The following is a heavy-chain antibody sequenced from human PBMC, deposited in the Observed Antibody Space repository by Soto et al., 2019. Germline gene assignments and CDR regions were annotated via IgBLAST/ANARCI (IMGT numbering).Heavy chain of an antibody. D-gene: IGHD6-13*01. CDR3: ARRQYSSSWSLYYYYGMDV. J-gene: IGHJ6*02. CDR1: GLTFSSYA. V-gene: IGHV3-23*01. CDR2: ISGSGGST. Sequence: GGSLRLSCAASGLTFSSYAMTWVRQAPGKGLEWVSAISGSGGSTYYADSVKGRFTISRDNSKNTLYLQMNSLRAEDTAVYYCARRQYSSSWSLYYYYGMDVWGQGTTVTVSS.